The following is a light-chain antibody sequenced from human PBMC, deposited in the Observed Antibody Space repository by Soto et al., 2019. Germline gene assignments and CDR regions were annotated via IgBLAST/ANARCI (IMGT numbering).Light chain of an antibody. CDR3: SSFASSGTLVV. V-gene: IGLV2-14*01. CDR1: TSDVGGYNY. CDR2: DVS. Sequence: QSALTQPASVSGSPGQSITISCTGTTSDVGGYNYVSWYQQYPGKAPKLMLYDVSDRPSGVSNRFSGSKSANTASLTISGLQADDEADYDCSSFASSGTLVVFGGGTKLTVL. J-gene: IGLJ2*01.